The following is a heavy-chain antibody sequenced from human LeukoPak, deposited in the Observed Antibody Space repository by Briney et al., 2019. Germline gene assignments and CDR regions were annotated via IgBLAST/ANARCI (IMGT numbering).Heavy chain of an antibody. Sequence: PSETLSLTCTVSGGSISSYYWSWIRQPPGKGLEWIGYIYYSGSTNYNPSLKSRVTISVDTSKNQFSLKLSSVTAADTAVYYCARHKVSQKLSSTVTRYYFDYWGQGTLVTVSS. J-gene: IGHJ4*02. CDR3: ARHKVSQKLSSTVTRYYFDY. CDR2: IYYSGST. D-gene: IGHD4-17*01. V-gene: IGHV4-59*08. CDR1: GGSISSYY.